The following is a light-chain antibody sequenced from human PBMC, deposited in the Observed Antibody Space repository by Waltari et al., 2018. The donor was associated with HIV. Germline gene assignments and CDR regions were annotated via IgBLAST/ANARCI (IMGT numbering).Light chain of an antibody. Sequence: HSALTQPPSASGTPGQRVTISCSGGRSNLGRNAVSWYHQVPGTAPKLLIYKNNQRPSGVPDRFSGSKSGTSASLAISGLQSEDEADYFCAAWDDNLDAALFGGGTKLTVL. CDR1: RSNLGRNA. CDR2: KNN. CDR3: AAWDDNLDAAL. J-gene: IGLJ2*01. V-gene: IGLV1-44*01.